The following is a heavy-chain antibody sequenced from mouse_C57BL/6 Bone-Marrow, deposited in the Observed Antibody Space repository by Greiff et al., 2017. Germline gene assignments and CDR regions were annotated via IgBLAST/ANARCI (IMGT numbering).Heavy chain of an antibody. V-gene: IGHV1-55*01. CDR1: GYTFTSYW. Sequence: QVQLQQPGAELVKPGASVKMSCKASGYTFTSYWITWVKQRPGQGLEWIGDIYPGSGSTNYNEKFKGKATLTADKSSSTAYMELRSLTSEDSAVYFCARGITKPAWFAYWGQGTLVTVSA. CDR2: IYPGSGST. CDR3: ARGITKPAWFAY. J-gene: IGHJ3*01. D-gene: IGHD1-1*01.